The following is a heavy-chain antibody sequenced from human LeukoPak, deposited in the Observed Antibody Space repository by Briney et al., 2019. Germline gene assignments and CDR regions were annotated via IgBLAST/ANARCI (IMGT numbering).Heavy chain of an antibody. Sequence: GGSLRLSCAASGFIVSGNYMTWVRQAPGKGLEWVSSISSSSSYIYYADSVKGRFTISRDNAKNSLYLQMNSLRAEDTAVYYCAREDIVVVPGDYYYYYGMDVWGQGTTVTVSS. CDR1: GFIVSGNY. V-gene: IGHV3-21*01. CDR2: ISSSSSYI. CDR3: AREDIVVVPGDYYYYYGMDV. J-gene: IGHJ6*02. D-gene: IGHD2-2*01.